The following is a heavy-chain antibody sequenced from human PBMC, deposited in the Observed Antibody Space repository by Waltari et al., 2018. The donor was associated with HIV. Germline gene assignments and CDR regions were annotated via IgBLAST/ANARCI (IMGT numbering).Heavy chain of an antibody. J-gene: IGHJ4*02. V-gene: IGHV1-8*01. Sequence: QEQLVQSGAEVKKPGASVTVSCKASEYSFTEYDFNWVRQAPGQGLEWMGRRNPDSGNTEYAQKFQGRVTMTRDTSTSTAYMELSSLRSDDTAVYYCARAVYGSGLNFLDYWGQGTLVSVSS. CDR1: EYSFTEYD. D-gene: IGHD3-10*01. CDR2: RNPDSGNT. CDR3: ARAVYGSGLNFLDY.